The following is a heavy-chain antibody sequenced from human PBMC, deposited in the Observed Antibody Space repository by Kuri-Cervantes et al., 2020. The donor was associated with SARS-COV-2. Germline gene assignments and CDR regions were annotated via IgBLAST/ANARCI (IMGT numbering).Heavy chain of an antibody. J-gene: IGHJ4*02. V-gene: IGHV4-59*12. CDR2: IYHSGST. Sequence: SETLSLTCTVSGGSISSYYWNWIRQPPGKGLEWIGYIYHSGSTYYNPSLKSRVTISVDRSKNQFSLKLSSVTAADTAVYYCARAHRGFDYWGQGTLVTVSS. CDR1: GGSISSYY. CDR3: ARAHRGFDY.